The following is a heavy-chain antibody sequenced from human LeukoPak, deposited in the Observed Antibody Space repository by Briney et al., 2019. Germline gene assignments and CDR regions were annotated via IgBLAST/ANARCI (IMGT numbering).Heavy chain of an antibody. CDR2: IYPGGSET. CDR3: ARQSSGASAWFDP. V-gene: IGHV5-51*01. J-gene: IGHJ5*02. CDR1: GYSFTCYW. Sequence: ESRNISWKGSGYSFTCYWIGWVRQTPGEGLGVVGIIYPGGSETTYRPSVEGQVSISADKSISTAYLQWDSLRASDTAIYYCARQSSGASAWFDPWGQGTLVTVSS. D-gene: IGHD4/OR15-4a*01.